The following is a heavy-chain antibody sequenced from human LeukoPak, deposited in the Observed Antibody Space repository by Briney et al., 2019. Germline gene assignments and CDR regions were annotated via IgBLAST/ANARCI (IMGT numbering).Heavy chain of an antibody. Sequence: GRSLRLSCAASGFTFSSYGMHWVRQAPGKGLEWVAVIWYDGSNKYYADSVKGRFTISRDNSKNTLYLQMNSLRAKDTAVYYCARGESSSWYLKPYYGMDVWGKGTTVTVSS. CDR1: GFTFSSYG. J-gene: IGHJ6*04. D-gene: IGHD6-13*01. V-gene: IGHV3-33*01. CDR3: ARGESSSWYLKPYYGMDV. CDR2: IWYDGSNK.